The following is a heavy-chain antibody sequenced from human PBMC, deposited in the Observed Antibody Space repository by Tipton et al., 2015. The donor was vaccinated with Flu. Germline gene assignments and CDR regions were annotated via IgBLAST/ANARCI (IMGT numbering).Heavy chain of an antibody. CDR3: ARGDGWFDP. Sequence: TLSLTCAVYGGSFSGYYWSWIRQPPGKGLEWIGEINHSGRTNYNPSLKSRLTIPEDTSKNQFSLRLTSVTAADTAVYYCARGDGWFDPWGQGTLVTVSP. CDR2: INHSGRT. V-gene: IGHV4-34*01. CDR1: GGSFSGYY. J-gene: IGHJ5*02.